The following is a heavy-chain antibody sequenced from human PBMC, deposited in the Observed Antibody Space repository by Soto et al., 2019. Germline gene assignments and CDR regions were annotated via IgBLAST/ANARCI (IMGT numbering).Heavy chain of an antibody. Sequence: GESLKISCAASGFTFSSYAMSWVRQAPGKGLEWVSAISGSGGSTYYADSVKGRFTISRDNSKNTLYLQMNSLRAEDTAVYYCAKEMGYNWNAAFDYWGQGTLVTVSS. J-gene: IGHJ4*02. CDR1: GFTFSSYA. CDR2: ISGSGGST. V-gene: IGHV3-23*01. CDR3: AKEMGYNWNAAFDY. D-gene: IGHD1-1*01.